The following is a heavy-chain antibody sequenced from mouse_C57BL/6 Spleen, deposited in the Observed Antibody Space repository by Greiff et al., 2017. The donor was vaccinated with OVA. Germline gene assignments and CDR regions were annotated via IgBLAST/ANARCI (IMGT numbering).Heavy chain of an antibody. Sequence: VQLVESGAELVRPGASVTLSCKASGYTFTDYEMHWVKQTPVHGLEWIGAIDPETGGTAYNQKFKGKAILTADKSSSTAYMERRSLTSEDSAVYYCTRAYYYGWGQGTTLTVSS. CDR1: GYTFTDYE. V-gene: IGHV1-15*01. CDR3: TRAYYYG. CDR2: IDPETGGT. D-gene: IGHD1-1*01. J-gene: IGHJ2*01.